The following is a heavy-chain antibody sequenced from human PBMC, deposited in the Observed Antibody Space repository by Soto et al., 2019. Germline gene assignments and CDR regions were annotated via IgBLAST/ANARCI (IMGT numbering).Heavy chain of an antibody. CDR3: ARVGGSVTSDY. CDR1: GFTFSAYG. J-gene: IGHJ4*02. V-gene: IGHV3-33*01. Sequence: QVQLVESGGGVVQPGKSLRLSCAASGFTFSAYGTHWVRRAPGKGLEWVAMIYYDGSNIYYADSVKGRFTISRDNSKNTLYLQMNSLRAEDTAVYYCARVGGSVTSDYWGQGTLVTVSS. D-gene: IGHD3-10*01. CDR2: IYYDGSNI.